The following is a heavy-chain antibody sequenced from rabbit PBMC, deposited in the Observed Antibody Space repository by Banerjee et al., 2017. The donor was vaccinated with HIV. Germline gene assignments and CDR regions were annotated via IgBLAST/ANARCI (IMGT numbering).Heavy chain of an antibody. CDR1: GFSFSSNA. J-gene: IGHJ4*01. CDR3: ARDLAGVIGWNGDL. V-gene: IGHV1S45*01. Sequence: QEQLVESGGDLVKPEGFLTLTCTASGFSFSSNAMCWVRQAPGKGPEWIGCIYTSSGATYYASWAKGRFTISKTSSTTVALQMTSLTAADTATYFCARDLAGVIGWNGDLWGPGTLVTV. CDR2: IYTSSGAT. D-gene: IGHD4-1*01.